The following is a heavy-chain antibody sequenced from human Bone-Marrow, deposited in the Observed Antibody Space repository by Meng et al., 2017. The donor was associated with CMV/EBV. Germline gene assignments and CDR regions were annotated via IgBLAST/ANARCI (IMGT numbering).Heavy chain of an antibody. V-gene: IGHV1-46*01. J-gene: IGHJ6*02. CDR2: INPSGGST. CDR3: ARGRYGGAYYYYGMDV. CDR1: GYTLTELS. D-gene: IGHD4-23*01. Sequence: ASVKVSCKVSGYTLTELSRHWVRQAPGQGLEWMGIINPSGGSTSYAQKFQGRVTMTRDTSTSTVYMELSSLRSEDTAVYYCARGRYGGAYYYYGMDVWGQGTTVTVSS.